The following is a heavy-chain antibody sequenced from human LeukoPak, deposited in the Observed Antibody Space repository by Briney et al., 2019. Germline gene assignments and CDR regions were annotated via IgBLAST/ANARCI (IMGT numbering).Heavy chain of an antibody. CDR1: GFSFSDYW. CDR2: INTDGSTT. D-gene: IGHD3-10*01. Sequence: PGGSLRLSCVASGFSFSDYWMHWVRQVPGKGLVRVSRINTDGSTTDYADSVKGRFTISRDNAKNTLYLQMNSLRAEDTAAYYCARGMTYYFGSGKLDYWGQGALVTVSS. J-gene: IGHJ4*02. CDR3: ARGMTYYFGSGKLDY. V-gene: IGHV3-74*01.